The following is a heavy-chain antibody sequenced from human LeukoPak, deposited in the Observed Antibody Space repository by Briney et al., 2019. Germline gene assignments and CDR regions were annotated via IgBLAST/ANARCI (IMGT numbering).Heavy chain of an antibody. J-gene: IGHJ5*02. Sequence: ASVKVSCKASGYTFTSYGISWVRQAPGQGLEWMGWINPNSGGTNYAQKFQGRVTMTRDTSISTAYMELSRLRSDDTAVYYCARGVYSSSWNWFDPWGQGTLVTVSS. V-gene: IGHV1-2*02. CDR3: ARGVYSSSWNWFDP. D-gene: IGHD6-13*01. CDR1: GYTFTSYG. CDR2: INPNSGGT.